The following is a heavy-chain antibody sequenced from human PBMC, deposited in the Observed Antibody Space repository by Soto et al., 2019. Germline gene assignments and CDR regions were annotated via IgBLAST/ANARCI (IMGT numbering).Heavy chain of an antibody. D-gene: IGHD1-26*01. CDR2: IIPIFGTA. V-gene: IGHV1-69*01. CDR1: GGTFSSYS. CDR3: ARDGGRHSGGIDY. J-gene: IGHJ4*02. Sequence: QVQLVQSGAEVKKPGSSVKVSCKASGGTFSSYSINWVRQAPGQGLEWMGEIIPIFGTANYAQKFQGRVTITAVESTSTAYMELSRLSSEDTAVYYCARDGGRHSGGIDYWGQGTLVTVSS.